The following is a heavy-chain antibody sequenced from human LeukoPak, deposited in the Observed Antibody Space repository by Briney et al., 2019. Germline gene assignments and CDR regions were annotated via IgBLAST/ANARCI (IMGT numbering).Heavy chain of an antibody. CDR3: ARTFRESYYDFWSGYSTLDY. CDR2: INHSGST. CDR1: GGSFSGYY. D-gene: IGHD3-3*01. V-gene: IGHV4-34*01. Sequence: PSETLSLTCAVYGGSFSGYYWSWIRQPPGKGLEWIGEINHSGSTNYNPSLKSRVTISVDTSKNQISLKLSSVTAADTAVYYCARTFRESYYDFWSGYSTLDYWGQGTLVTVSS. J-gene: IGHJ4*02.